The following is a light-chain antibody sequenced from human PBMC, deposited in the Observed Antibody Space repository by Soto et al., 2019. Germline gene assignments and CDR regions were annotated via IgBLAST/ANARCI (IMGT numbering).Light chain of an antibody. CDR1: SSNIGANYY. CDR3: QFYDSSLSGYV. CDR2: GNS. V-gene: IGLV1-40*01. J-gene: IGLJ1*01. Sequence: QSVLTQPPSVSGAPGQRVTISCTGSSSNIGANYYVHWYXQLPGTAPKLLIYGNSNRPSGVPDRFSGSKSGTSASLAITGLQAEDEADYYCQFYDSSLSGYVFGTGTKVTVL.